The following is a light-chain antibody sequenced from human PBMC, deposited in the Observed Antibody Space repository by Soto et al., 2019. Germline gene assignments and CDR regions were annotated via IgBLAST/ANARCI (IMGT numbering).Light chain of an antibody. V-gene: IGKV1-5*01. CDR3: QNYNSYSEE. CDR2: AAS. J-gene: IGKJ1*01. CDR1: QGISSW. Sequence: DIQMTHSPSTLSASVLDMVTITFRASQGISSWLALYQQKPGKAPKLLIYAASTLQSGVPSRFSGSGSGTDFTLTISSLQPDDFATYYCQNYNSYSEEFGQGTKVDIK.